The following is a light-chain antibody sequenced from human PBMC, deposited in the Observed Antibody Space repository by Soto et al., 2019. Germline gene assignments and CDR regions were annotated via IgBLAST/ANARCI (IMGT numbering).Light chain of an antibody. J-gene: IGKJ1*01. CDR3: QQYSDWPTT. Sequence: DIVMTQSPATLSVSPGEGATLSCRASQSLYSNLAWYQQKPGQAPRLLIYGASTRATGIPARFSGSGSGTEFTLTISSLQSEDFAVYYCQQYSDWPTTFGQGTKVEIK. CDR1: QSLYSN. V-gene: IGKV3-15*01. CDR2: GAS.